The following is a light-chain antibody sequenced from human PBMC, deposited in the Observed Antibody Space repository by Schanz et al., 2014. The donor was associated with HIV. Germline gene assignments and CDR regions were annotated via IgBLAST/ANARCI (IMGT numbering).Light chain of an antibody. J-gene: IGLJ3*02. CDR2: DVV. V-gene: IGLV2-14*03. Sequence: QSALAQPASVSGSPGQSISISCTGSSSDIGGYKCVSWYQQHPDTAPKLVIYDVVKRPSGVSNRFSGSKSGNTASLTISGLQAEDEADYFCCSFAGTIWVFGGGTKLTVL. CDR1: SSDIGGYKC. CDR3: CSFAGTIWV.